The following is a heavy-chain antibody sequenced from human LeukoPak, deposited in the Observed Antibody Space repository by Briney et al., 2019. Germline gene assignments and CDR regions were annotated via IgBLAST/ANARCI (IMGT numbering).Heavy chain of an antibody. D-gene: IGHD3-10*01. Sequence: PGGSLRLSCAASGFTFSSYAMHWVRQAPGKGLEWVAVISYDGSNKYYADSVKGRFTISRDNSKNTLYLQMNSLRAEVTAVYYCAREAVLLWFGELLGNWFDPWGQGTLVTVSS. CDR2: ISYDGSNK. CDR3: AREAVLLWFGELLGNWFDP. CDR1: GFTFSSYA. V-gene: IGHV3-30-3*01. J-gene: IGHJ5*02.